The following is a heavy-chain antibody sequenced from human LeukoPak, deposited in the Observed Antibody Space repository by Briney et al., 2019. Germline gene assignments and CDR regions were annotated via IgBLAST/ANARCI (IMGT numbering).Heavy chain of an antibody. D-gene: IGHD3-3*01. CDR2: IIPIFGTA. Sequence: SVKVSCKASGGTFSSYAISWVRQAPGQGLEWMGGIIPIFGTANYAQKFQGRVTITTDESTSTAYMKLSSLRSEDTAVYYCARAPYDFWSGYDNYYYYMDVWGKGTTVTVSS. CDR3: ARAPYDFWSGYDNYYYYMDV. V-gene: IGHV1-69*05. CDR1: GGTFSSYA. J-gene: IGHJ6*03.